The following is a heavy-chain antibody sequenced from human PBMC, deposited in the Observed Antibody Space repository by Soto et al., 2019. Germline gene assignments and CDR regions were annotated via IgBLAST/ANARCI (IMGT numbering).Heavy chain of an antibody. CDR3: ARRERYYGSPGWFDP. CDR1: GGSISSFTYY. D-gene: IGHD3-10*01. J-gene: IGHJ5*02. V-gene: IGHV4-39*01. Sequence: SETLSLTCSVSGGSISSFTYYWGWIRQPPGKGLEWIGTVYYNENTYYNPSLKSRVAITVDTAKNQFSLNLRSVTAAGTAMYFCARRERYYGSPGWFDPWGPGTLVTVSS. CDR2: VYYNENT.